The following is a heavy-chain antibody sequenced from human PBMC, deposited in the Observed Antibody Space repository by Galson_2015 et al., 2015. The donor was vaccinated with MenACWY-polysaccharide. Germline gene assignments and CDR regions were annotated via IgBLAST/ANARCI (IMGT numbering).Heavy chain of an antibody. V-gene: IGHV3-23*01. CDR1: GFTFSTYP. CDR2: IWGNVLTT. D-gene: IGHD2-2*01. Sequence: SLRLSCAASGFTFSTYPMGWVRQPPGKGLEWVSDIWGNVLTTHYADSVKGRFTISRDNSRNTLYLQMNNLRVDDTAVYFCAKALRASSYDYWGQGTLVTVSS. CDR3: AKALRASSYDY. J-gene: IGHJ4*02.